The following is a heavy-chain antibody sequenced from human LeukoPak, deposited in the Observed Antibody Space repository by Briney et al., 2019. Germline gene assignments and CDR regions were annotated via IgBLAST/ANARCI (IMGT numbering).Heavy chain of an antibody. J-gene: IGHJ4*02. CDR3: SRDLRGRDDY. CDR1: GFTFSSYW. CDR2: INTGGSTT. Sequence: EGSLRLSCAASGFTFSSYWMHWVRQAPGKGLVWVSRINTGGSTTDYADSVKGRFTISRDNAKNTLYLQMNSLRAEDTAVYYCSRDLRGRDDYWGQGILVIVSS. D-gene: IGHD5-24*01. V-gene: IGHV3-74*01.